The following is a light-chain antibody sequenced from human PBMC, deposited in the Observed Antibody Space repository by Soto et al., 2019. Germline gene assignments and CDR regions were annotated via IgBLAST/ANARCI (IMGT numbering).Light chain of an antibody. CDR1: SSDVGGYNY. Sequence: QSVLTQPASVSGSPGQSITVSCTGTSSDVGGYNYVSWYQQHPGKAPKLIIYDVSVRPSGVSDRFSASKSGNTASLTISGLQAEDEADYYCSSYTVRGTNVFGGGTKVTVL. V-gene: IGLV2-14*03. CDR2: DVS. CDR3: SSYTVRGTNV. J-gene: IGLJ1*01.